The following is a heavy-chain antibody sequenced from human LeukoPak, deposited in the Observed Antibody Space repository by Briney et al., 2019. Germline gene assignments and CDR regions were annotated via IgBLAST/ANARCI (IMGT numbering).Heavy chain of an antibody. CDR2: INPNSGGT. Sequence: GASVKVSCKASGYTFTGYYMHWVRQAPGQGLEWMGRINPNSGGTNYAQRFQGRVTMTRDTSISTAYMELSSLRSEDTAVYYCARSGNQGREGYNWYAFDIWGQGTMVTVSS. V-gene: IGHV1-2*06. CDR1: GYTFTGYY. J-gene: IGHJ3*02. D-gene: IGHD5-24*01. CDR3: ARSGNQGREGYNWYAFDI.